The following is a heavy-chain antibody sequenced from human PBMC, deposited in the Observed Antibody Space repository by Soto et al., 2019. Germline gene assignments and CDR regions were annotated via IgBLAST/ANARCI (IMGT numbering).Heavy chain of an antibody. V-gene: IGHV3-9*01. CDR2: ISWNSGSI. CDR3: AKDSKRDNAKRLGRSQQGTNYYYYYMDV. D-gene: IGHD2-8*01. Sequence: GGSLRLSCAASGFTFDDYAMHWVRQAPGKGLEWVSGISWNSGSIGYADSVKGRFTISRDNAKNSLYLQMNSLRAEDTALYYCAKDSKRDNAKRLGRSQQGTNYYYYYMDVWGKGTTVTVSS. J-gene: IGHJ6*03. CDR1: GFTFDDYA.